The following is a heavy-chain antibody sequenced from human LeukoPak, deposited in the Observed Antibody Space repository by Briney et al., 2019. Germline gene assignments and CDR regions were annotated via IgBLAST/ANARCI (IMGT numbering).Heavy chain of an antibody. V-gene: IGHV4-59*10. CDR3: ARVRGLRDAFDI. D-gene: IGHD3-16*01. J-gene: IGHJ3*02. CDR2: IYTSGST. CDR1: GGSFSGYY. Sequence: SETLSLTCAVYGGSFSGYYWSWIRQPAGKGLEWIGRIYTSGSTNYNPSLKSRVTISVDTSKNQFSLKLSSVTAADTAVYYCARVRGLRDAFDIWGQGTMVTVSS.